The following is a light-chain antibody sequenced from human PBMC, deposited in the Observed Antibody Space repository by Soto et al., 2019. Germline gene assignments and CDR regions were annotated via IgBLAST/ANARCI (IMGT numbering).Light chain of an antibody. CDR1: QTISTY. CDR3: QQYNTYLWT. Sequence: IQMTQSPSSLSASVGDRVTITCRASQTISTYLNWYQQKPGKAPRLLIYDASSLLSGVPSRFSGSGSGTEFTLTISSLQPDDFATYYCQQYNTYLWTFGQGTKVDIK. CDR2: DAS. J-gene: IGKJ1*01. V-gene: IGKV1-5*01.